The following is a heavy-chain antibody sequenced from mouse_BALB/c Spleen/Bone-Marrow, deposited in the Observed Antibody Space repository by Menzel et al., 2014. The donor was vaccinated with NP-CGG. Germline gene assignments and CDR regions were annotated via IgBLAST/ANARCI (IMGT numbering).Heavy chain of an antibody. J-gene: IGHJ3*01. CDR3: AAYYWYDRRIAY. CDR1: GFNIKDTY. Sequence: VQLKESGAELVKPGASVKLSCTASGFNIKDTYMHWVKQRPEQGLEWIGRIDPANGNTKYDPKFQGKATITADTSSNTANLQISSLTSEDTAIYYCAAYYWYDRRIAYWGQGTLVTVSA. CDR2: IDPANGNT. D-gene: IGHD2-14*01. V-gene: IGHV14-3*02.